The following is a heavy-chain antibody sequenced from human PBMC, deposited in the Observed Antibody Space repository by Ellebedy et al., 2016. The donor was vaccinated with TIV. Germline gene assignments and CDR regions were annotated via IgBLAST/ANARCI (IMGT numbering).Heavy chain of an antibody. CDR2: FDPEDGET. V-gene: IGHV1-24*01. Sequence: ASVKVSCKVSGYTLTELSMHWVRQAPGKGLEWMGGFDPEDGETIYAQKFQGRVTMTRDTSTSTVYMELSSLRSEDTAVYYCARASWEPFDYWGQGTLVTVSS. CDR3: ARASWEPFDY. CDR1: GYTLTELS. D-gene: IGHD1-14*01. J-gene: IGHJ4*02.